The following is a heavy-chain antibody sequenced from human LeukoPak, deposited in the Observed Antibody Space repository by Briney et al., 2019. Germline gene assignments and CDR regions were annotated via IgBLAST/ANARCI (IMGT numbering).Heavy chain of an antibody. J-gene: IGHJ6*03. V-gene: IGHV3-20*04. CDR1: GFTFDDYG. D-gene: IGHD6-19*01. CDR3: AKADGGQWPSSYYYYYMDV. Sequence: GGSLRLSCAASGFTFDDYGMSWVRQAPGKGLEWVSGINWNGGSTGYADSVKGRFTISRDNAKNSLYLQMNSLRAEDTAVYYCAKADGGQWPSSYYYYYMDVWGKGTTVTVSS. CDR2: INWNGGST.